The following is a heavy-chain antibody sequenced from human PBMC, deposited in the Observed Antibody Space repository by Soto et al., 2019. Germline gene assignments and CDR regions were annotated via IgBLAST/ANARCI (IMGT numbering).Heavy chain of an antibody. D-gene: IGHD3-22*01. V-gene: IGHV3-21*01. J-gene: IGHJ4*02. Sequence: AWCMRLCCASCRVTLRSSSMNLLLQTPGKGLEWVSSISSSSSYIYYADSVKGRFTISRDNAKNSLYLQMNSLRAEDTAVYYCATLVFPQYYYDSSGATDYWGQGTLVTVSS. CDR3: ATLVFPQYYYDSSGATDY. CDR1: RVTLRSSS. CDR2: ISSSSSYI.